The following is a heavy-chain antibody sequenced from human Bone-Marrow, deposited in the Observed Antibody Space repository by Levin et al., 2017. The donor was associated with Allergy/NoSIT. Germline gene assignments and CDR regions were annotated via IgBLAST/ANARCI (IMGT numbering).Heavy chain of an antibody. CDR1: EFTFTTYI. Sequence: LSLTCVGSEFTFTTYIMHWVRQAPGKGLEWLAGVSRDGNTKYYGEPLKGRLTISRDNSKKTVYVQMNSLSAEDTAMYYCARELSAFDFWGQGTLVTVSS. J-gene: IGHJ4*02. D-gene: IGHD6-19*01. CDR3: ARELSAFDF. V-gene: IGHV3-30-3*01. CDR2: VSRDGNTK.